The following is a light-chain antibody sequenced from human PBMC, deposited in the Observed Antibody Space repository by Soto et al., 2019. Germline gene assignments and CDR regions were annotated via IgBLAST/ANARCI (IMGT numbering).Light chain of an antibody. CDR1: QSSSSY. V-gene: IGKV1-39*01. CDR3: QQCYSPPRT. J-gene: IGKJ1*01. Sequence: DIQMTQSPSSLSASVGDRVTITCRARQSSSSYVNRYQQKPGKAPKLLIYAASSLQSGDPSRFSGSGSGADFTLANSSVQPEDFATYYWQQCYSPPRTFGQGTKVEIK. CDR2: AAS.